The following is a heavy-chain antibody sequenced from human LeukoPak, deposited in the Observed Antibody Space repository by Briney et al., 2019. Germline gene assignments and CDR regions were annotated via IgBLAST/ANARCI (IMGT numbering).Heavy chain of an antibody. Sequence: PSETLSLTCTVSGGSISSYYWSWIRQPPGKGLEWIGYIYYSGSTNYNPSLKSRVTISVDTSKNQFSLKLSSVTAADAAVYYCARATVATINWLDPWGQGTLVTVSS. D-gene: IGHD4-23*01. V-gene: IGHV4-59*01. J-gene: IGHJ5*02. CDR2: IYYSGST. CDR3: ARATVATINWLDP. CDR1: GGSISSYY.